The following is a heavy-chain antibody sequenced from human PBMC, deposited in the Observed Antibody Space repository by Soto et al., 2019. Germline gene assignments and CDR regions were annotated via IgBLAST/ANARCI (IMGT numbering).Heavy chain of an antibody. CDR2: ISGSGGST. D-gene: IGHD3-3*01. CDR3: ARKIDFWSGYPRYYYYYMDV. Sequence: EVQLLESGGGLVQPGGSLRLSCAASGFTFSSYAMSWVRQAPGKGLEWVSAISGSGGSTYYADSVKGRFTISRDNSKNTLYLQMNSLRAEDTAVYYCARKIDFWSGYPRYYYYYMDVWGKGTTVTVSS. J-gene: IGHJ6*03. CDR1: GFTFSSYA. V-gene: IGHV3-23*01.